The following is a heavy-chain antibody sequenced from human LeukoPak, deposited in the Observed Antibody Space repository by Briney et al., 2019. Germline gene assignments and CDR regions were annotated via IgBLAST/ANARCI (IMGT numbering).Heavy chain of an antibody. V-gene: IGHV3-48*03. CDR3: ARSGYFCWSHLPSFDS. D-gene: IGHD3-9*01. CDR2: INSDSYTI. Sequence: GGSLRLSCAASGFDFSTYEMNRVRQAPGKGLEWVSYINSDSYTIHYAPSVEGRFTISRDNAKNSLYLQMNSLRAEDTAVYYCARSGYFCWSHLPSFDSWGQGTLVTVS. J-gene: IGHJ4*02. CDR1: GFDFSTYE.